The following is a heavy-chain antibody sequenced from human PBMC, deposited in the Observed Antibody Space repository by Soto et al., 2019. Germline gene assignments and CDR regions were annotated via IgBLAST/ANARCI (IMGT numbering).Heavy chain of an antibody. D-gene: IGHD1-1*01. CDR1: GYTFTRYY. J-gene: IGHJ4*02. Sequence: ASVKVTCKASGYTFTRYYMHWLRQAPEQGLEWMGIINPSGGSTSYAQKFQGRVTMTRDTSTSTVYMELSSLRSGDTAVYYCARDLSAVPGVWGQGTLVTVSS. V-gene: IGHV1-46*01. CDR2: INPSGGST. CDR3: ARDLSAVPGV.